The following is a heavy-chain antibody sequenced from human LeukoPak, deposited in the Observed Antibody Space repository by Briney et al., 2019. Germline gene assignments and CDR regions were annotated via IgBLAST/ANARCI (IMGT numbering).Heavy chain of an antibody. J-gene: IGHJ5*02. Sequence: GGSLRLSCAASGFTFSDYYMSWIRQAPGKGLEWVSYISSSGSTIYYADSVKGRFTTSRDNAKNSLYLQMNSLRAVDTAVYYCARGVHCSSTSCYIGRFDPWGQGTLVTVSS. D-gene: IGHD2-2*02. CDR3: ARGVHCSSTSCYIGRFDP. CDR2: ISSSGSTI. V-gene: IGHV3-11*04. CDR1: GFTFSDYY.